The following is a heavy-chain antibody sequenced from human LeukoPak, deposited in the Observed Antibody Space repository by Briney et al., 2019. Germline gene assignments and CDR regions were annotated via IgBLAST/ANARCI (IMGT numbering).Heavy chain of an antibody. CDR1: GYTFTSYY. V-gene: IGHV1-46*01. CDR3: ARDGGHTYGYDY. J-gene: IGHJ4*02. D-gene: IGHD5-18*01. Sequence: ASVKVSCKASGYTFTSYYIHWVRQAPGQGPEWMGIINPSSGSTSYAQTFQGRVTLTTDTSTGTVFMDLSSLRSEDTAVYYCARDGGHTYGYDYWGQGSLVTVSS. CDR2: INPSSGST.